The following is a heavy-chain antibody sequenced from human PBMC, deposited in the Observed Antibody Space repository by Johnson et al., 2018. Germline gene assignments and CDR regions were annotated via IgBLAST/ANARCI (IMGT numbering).Heavy chain of an antibody. V-gene: IGHV3-30*03. J-gene: IGHJ1*01. Sequence: VQLVESGGGVVQPGRSLRLSCAVSGFTFSNYGMHWVRQAPGKGLEWVAVISYDGRNKYYAAYMNGRFTMSTDNSKHTRYLQMNSLRAEETAVYYCASCGGDCYGAEYFQHWGQGTLVTVSS. CDR2: ISYDGRNK. D-gene: IGHD2-21*02. CDR3: ASCGGDCYGAEYFQH. CDR1: GFTFSNYG.